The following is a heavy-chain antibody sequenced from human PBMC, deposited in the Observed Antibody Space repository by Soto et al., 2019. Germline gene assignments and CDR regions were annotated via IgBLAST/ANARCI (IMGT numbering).Heavy chain of an antibody. CDR3: ARETYYDFWSGPYYGMDV. D-gene: IGHD3-3*01. V-gene: IGHV3-30-3*01. CDR2: ISYDGSNK. CDR1: GFTFSSYA. J-gene: IGHJ6*02. Sequence: PGGSLRLSCAASGFTFSSYAMHRVRQAPGKGLEWVAVISYDGSNKYYADSVKGRFTISRDNSKNTLYLQMNSLRAEDTAVYYCARETYYDFWSGPYYGMDVWGQGTTVTVSS.